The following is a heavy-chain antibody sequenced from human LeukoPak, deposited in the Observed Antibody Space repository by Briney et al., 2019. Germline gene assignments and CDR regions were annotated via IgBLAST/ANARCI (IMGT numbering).Heavy chain of an antibody. CDR3: AKGLWFGELLDAALDY. Sequence: GGSLRLSCAASGFTFSSYAMSWVRQAPGKGLEWVAFIRYDGSNKYYADSVKGRFTISRDNSKNTLYLQMNSLRAEDTAVYYCAKGLWFGELLDAALDYWGQGTLVTVSS. CDR1: GFTFSSYA. V-gene: IGHV3-30*02. D-gene: IGHD3-10*01. CDR2: IRYDGSNK. J-gene: IGHJ4*02.